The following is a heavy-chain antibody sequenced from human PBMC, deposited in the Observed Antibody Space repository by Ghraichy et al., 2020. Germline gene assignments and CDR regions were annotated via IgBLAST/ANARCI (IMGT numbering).Heavy chain of an antibody. CDR1: GGSISSSSFY. Sequence: SETLSLTCTVSGGSISSSSFYWGWIRQPPGKGLEWIGSIYYSGSTYYNPSLKSRVTISVDTSKNQFSLKLSSMTAADTAVYYCASGELSYYFDYWGQGTLVTVSS. V-gene: IGHV4-39*01. CDR2: IYYSGST. CDR3: ASGELSYYFDY. J-gene: IGHJ4*02. D-gene: IGHD1-26*01.